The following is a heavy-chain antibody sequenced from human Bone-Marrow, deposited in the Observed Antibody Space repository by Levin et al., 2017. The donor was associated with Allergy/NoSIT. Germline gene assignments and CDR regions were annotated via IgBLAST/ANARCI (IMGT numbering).Heavy chain of an antibody. J-gene: IGHJ6*02. CDR1: GFTFSSYG. Sequence: GESLKISCAASGFTFSSYGMHWVRQAPGKGLEWVAVIWYDGSNKYYADSVKGRFTISRDNSKNTLYLQMNSLRAEDTAVYYCARGQGVYYYYGMDVWGQGTTVTVSS. CDR2: IWYDGSNK. D-gene: IGHD3-16*01. V-gene: IGHV3-33*01. CDR3: ARGQGVYYYYGMDV.